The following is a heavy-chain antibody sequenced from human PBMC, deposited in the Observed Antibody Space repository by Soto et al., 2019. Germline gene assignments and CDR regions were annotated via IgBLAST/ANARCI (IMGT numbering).Heavy chain of an antibody. Sequence: EVQLLESGGGLVQPGGSLRLSCAVSGFTFSAYAMSWVRQTSGKGLEWVSGISDSRGRTYYADSVKGRFTISSDNSKNTLYMKINCLRAEDTAGYYCAKDLNGDYVGGFEMWGQGTMVTVSS. J-gene: IGHJ3*02. CDR3: AKDLNGDYVGGFEM. D-gene: IGHD2-21*02. CDR2: ISDSRGRT. CDR1: GFTFSAYA. V-gene: IGHV3-23*01.